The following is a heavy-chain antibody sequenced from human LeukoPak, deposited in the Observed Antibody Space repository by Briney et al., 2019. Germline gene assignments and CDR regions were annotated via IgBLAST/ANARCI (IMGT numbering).Heavy chain of an antibody. V-gene: IGHV1-8*01. J-gene: IGHJ3*02. D-gene: IGHD3-10*01. CDR1: GYTFTSYD. CDR3: ARAGITMVRGVIEGDAFDI. Sequence: ASVKVSCKASGYTFTSYDINWVRQATGQGLEWMGWMNPNSGNTGYAQKFQGRVTMTRNTSISTAYMELSSLRSEDTAAYYCARAGITMVRGVIEGDAFDIWGQGTMVTVSS. CDR2: MNPNSGNT.